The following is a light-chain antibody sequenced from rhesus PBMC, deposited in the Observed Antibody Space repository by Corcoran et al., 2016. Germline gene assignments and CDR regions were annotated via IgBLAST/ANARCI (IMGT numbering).Light chain of an antibody. V-gene: IGKV2-65*01. CDR3: GQGTNVPYS. CDR1: QSLVHSNGNTY. Sequence: DVVMTQSPLSLPVTPGQPASISCRSSQSLVHSNGNTYLSWYQQKPGQPPRRLIYEASNRDSGVPDRFSGSGAGTDFTLKISRVKAGDVGVYYCGQGTNVPYSFGRGTKVEIK. J-gene: IGKJ2*01. CDR2: EAS.